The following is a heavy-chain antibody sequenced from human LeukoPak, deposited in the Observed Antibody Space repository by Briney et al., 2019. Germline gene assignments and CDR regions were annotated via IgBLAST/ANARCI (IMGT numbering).Heavy chain of an antibody. CDR3: TRGAGWLIDY. D-gene: IGHD3-16*01. J-gene: IGHJ4*02. CDR1: DDSISDYY. CDR2: FYNSGRS. V-gene: IGHV4-59*01. Sequence: SETLPLTCTVSDDSISDYYRGWIRQPPGKGLEWIGYFYNSGRSTYNPSLKSRVTISADTSKNHFSLKLNSVTTADTAVYYCTRGAGWLIDYWGQGILVTVSS.